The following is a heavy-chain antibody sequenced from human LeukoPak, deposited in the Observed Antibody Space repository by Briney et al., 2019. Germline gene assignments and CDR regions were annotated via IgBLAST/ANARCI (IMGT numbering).Heavy chain of an antibody. CDR2: INWNGGST. CDR3: AKGGSLGFDY. V-gene: IGHV3-20*04. J-gene: IGHJ4*02. Sequence: GGSLRLSCAASGFTFDDYGMSLVRQAPGKGLEWVSGINWNGGSTGYADSVKGRFTISRDNSKNKLFLQMNTLRAEDTAVYYCAKGGSLGFDYWGQGTLVTVSS. CDR1: GFTFDDYG. D-gene: IGHD7-27*01.